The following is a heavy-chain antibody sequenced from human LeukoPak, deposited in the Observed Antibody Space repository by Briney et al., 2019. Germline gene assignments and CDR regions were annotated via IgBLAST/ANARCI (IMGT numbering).Heavy chain of an antibody. J-gene: IGHJ4*02. CDR3: ARALPLERLRFDY. CDR1: GFTFSSYW. Sequence: GGSLRLSCAASGFTFSSYWMHWVRQAPGKGLVWVSRINTDGSSTSYADSVKGRFTISRDNAKNTLYLQMNSLRAEDTAVYYCARALPLERLRFDYWGQGTLVTVSS. V-gene: IGHV3-74*01. D-gene: IGHD1-1*01. CDR2: INTDGSST.